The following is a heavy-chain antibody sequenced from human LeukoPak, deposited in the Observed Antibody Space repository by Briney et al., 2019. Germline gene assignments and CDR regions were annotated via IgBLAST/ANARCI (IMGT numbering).Heavy chain of an antibody. Sequence: SSETLSLTCTVSGYSISSSYYWSWIRQPPGKGLEWIGYIYYSGSTNYNPSLKSRVTISVDTSKNQFSLKLSSVTAADTAVYYCARTYSGSSHYFDYWGQGTLVTVSS. V-gene: IGHV4-61*01. D-gene: IGHD1-26*01. J-gene: IGHJ4*02. CDR2: IYYSGST. CDR1: GYSISSSYY. CDR3: ARTYSGSSHYFDY.